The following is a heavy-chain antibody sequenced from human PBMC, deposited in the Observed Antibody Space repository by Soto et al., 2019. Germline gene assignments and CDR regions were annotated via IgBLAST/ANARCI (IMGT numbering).Heavy chain of an antibody. CDR3: ARDYGGRYYDSLRKRFDP. CDR2: IYRRGTP. CDR1: GESFC. Sequence: PSETLSLTCAVYGESFCWTCIRQTPAKGLEWIGQIYRRGTPNYNPSLHNPLTMSLDTSTNLFSLKLTSVTAASTAVYYSARDYGGRYYDSLRKRFDPWGQGTPVTVAS. J-gene: IGHJ5*02. D-gene: IGHD3-9*01. V-gene: IGHV4-34*01.